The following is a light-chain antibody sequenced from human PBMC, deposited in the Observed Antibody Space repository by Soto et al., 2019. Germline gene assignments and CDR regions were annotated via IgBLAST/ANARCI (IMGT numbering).Light chain of an antibody. V-gene: IGLV2-14*03. J-gene: IGLJ2*01. CDR1: SSDFGDYKY. CDR3: SSYISSTIRI. Sequence: QSALTQPASVSGSPGQSVTISCTGTSSDFGDYKYVSWYQQHPGKVPKLMIYDVSYRASGVSDRFSGSKFGNTASLTISGLQAEDEGDYYCSSYISSTIRIFGGGTQLTVL. CDR2: DVS.